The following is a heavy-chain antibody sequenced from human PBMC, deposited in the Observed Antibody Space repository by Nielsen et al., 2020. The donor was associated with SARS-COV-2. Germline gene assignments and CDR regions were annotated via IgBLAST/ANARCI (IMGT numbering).Heavy chain of an antibody. CDR1: GFTFSSYG. D-gene: IGHD3-3*01. Sequence: GESLKISCAASGFTFSSYGMHWVRQAPGKGLEWVAVIWYDGSNKYYADSVKGRFTISRDNSKNTLYLQMNSLRAEDTAVYYCARADFWSGYYFDYWGQGTLVTVSS. CDR2: IWYDGSNK. CDR3: ARADFWSGYYFDY. V-gene: IGHV3-33*01. J-gene: IGHJ4*02.